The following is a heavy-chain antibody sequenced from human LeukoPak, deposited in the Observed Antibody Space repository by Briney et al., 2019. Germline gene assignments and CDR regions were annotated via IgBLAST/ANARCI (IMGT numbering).Heavy chain of an antibody. CDR3: ASDGAYAMAV. J-gene: IGHJ6*02. CDR1: GFTLSRHW. V-gene: IGHV3-74*01. Sequence: GGSLRLSCAASGFTLSRHWMHWVRQAPGKGLVWVSRIISDGSMTNYADSVKGRFTISRDNAKNTLYVQMNSLRAEDSAVYYCASDGAYAMAVWGQGTTVTVSS. D-gene: IGHD1-26*01. CDR2: IISDGSMT.